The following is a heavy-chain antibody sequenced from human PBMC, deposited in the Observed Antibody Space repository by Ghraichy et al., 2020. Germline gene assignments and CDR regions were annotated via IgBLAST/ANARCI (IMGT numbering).Heavy chain of an antibody. V-gene: IGHV4-59*01. J-gene: IGHJ4*02. Sequence: SETLSLTCTVSGGSITSYYWNWIRQPPGKGLEWIGYISYSGSTNYNPSLKSRVTVSVDTSKNLFSLKLSSVTAADTAVYYCARDRGSSSWWGEFDDWGQGTLVTVSS. CDR2: ISYSGST. CDR3: ARDRGSSSWWGEFDD. CDR1: GGSITSYY. D-gene: IGHD6-13*01.